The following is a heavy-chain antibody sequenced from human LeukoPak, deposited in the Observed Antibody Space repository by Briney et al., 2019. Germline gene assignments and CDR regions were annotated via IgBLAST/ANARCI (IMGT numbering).Heavy chain of an antibody. CDR3: ARDQGVAAAGSEYYYSGMNV. J-gene: IGHJ6*02. V-gene: IGHV1-2*02. D-gene: IGHD6-13*01. CDR1: GCTFTGFY. CDR2: INPYSGDT. Sequence: ASVKVSCKASGCTFTGFYMHWVRQAPGHGVEWMGWINPYSGDTNYAQKFQGRVTMARDTPISTAYMELSRLRSDDTAVYYCARDQGVAAAGSEYYYSGMNVWGQGTTVTVSS.